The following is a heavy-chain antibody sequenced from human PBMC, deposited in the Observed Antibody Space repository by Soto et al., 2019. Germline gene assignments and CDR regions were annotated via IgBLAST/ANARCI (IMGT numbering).Heavy chain of an antibody. Sequence: EVPLVESGGGLVRLGGSLRSSFAPPGSPFGSNWWPWFRKPPGKGLVWVSRFNSDGSSTSYADSVKGRFTISRDNAKNTLYLQMNSLRAEDTAIYYCARRGAVAGLHYWGQGTLVTVSS. V-gene: IGHV3-74*01. J-gene: IGHJ4*02. CDR3: ARRGAVAGLHY. CDR2: FNSDGSST. CDR1: GSPFGSNW. D-gene: IGHD6-19*01.